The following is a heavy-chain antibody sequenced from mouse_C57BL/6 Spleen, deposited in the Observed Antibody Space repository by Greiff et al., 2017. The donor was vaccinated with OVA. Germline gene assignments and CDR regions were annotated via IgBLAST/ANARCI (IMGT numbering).Heavy chain of an antibody. CDR2: ISSGSSTI. CDR1: GFTFSDYG. D-gene: IGHD1-1*01. Sequence: EVKLVESGGGLVKPGGSLKLSCAASGFTFSDYGMHWVRQAPEKGLEWVAYISSGSSTIYYADTVKGRFTISRDNAKNTLFLQMTSLRSEDTAMYYCARLTTPQVYAMDYWGQGTSVTVSS. J-gene: IGHJ4*01. CDR3: ARLTTPQVYAMDY. V-gene: IGHV5-17*01.